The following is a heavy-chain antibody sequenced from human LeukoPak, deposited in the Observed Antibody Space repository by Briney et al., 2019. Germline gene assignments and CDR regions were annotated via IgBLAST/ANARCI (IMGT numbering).Heavy chain of an antibody. Sequence: GASVRVSCKASGYTFSDYYLHWVRQAPGQGLEWMGWINPKSGGTNYAQKFQDRVTMTRDTSISTAYMELSRLRSDDTAVYYCARVQASSYYYDSSGFWGQGTMVTVSS. D-gene: IGHD3-22*01. V-gene: IGHV1-2*02. J-gene: IGHJ3*01. CDR1: GYTFSDYY. CDR2: INPKSGGT. CDR3: ARVQASSYYYDSSGF.